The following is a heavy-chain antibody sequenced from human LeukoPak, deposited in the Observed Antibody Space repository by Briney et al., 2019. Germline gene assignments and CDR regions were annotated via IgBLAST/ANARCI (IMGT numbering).Heavy chain of an antibody. Sequence: ASVKVSCKASGYTFTGYYLHWVRQAPAQGLDWMGRINPNIGGTNYAQKFQGRVTMTRDTSISTAYMELSRLRSDDTAVYYCARREYSNYPKFVYWGQGTLVSVSS. D-gene: IGHD4-11*01. J-gene: IGHJ4*02. V-gene: IGHV1-2*06. CDR2: INPNIGGT. CDR1: GYTFTGYY. CDR3: ARREYSNYPKFVY.